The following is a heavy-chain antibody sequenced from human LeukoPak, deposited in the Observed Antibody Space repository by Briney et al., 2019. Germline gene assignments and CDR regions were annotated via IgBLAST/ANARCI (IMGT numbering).Heavy chain of an antibody. CDR1: GGTFSSYA. V-gene: IGHV1-69*04. J-gene: IGHJ4*02. D-gene: IGHD2-21*01. CDR2: IIPILAIH. CDR3: ARVDGDLVDY. Sequence: SVKVSCKASGGTFSSYAMSWVRQAAGEGLEEMVIIIPILAIHNYAQKCQVRLTIAADKSTSTAYMELSSLRSQDTSVYYCARVDGDLVDYWGQGTLVTVSS.